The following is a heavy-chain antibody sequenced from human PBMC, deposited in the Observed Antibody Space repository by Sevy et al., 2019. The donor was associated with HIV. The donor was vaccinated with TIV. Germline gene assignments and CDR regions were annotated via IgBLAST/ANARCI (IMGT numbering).Heavy chain of an antibody. CDR2: ISGSGGST. J-gene: IGHJ6*02. CDR1: GFTFSSNA. CDR3: AKVRRSVNHVPYYCHGTDG. Sequence: GGSLRLSCAASGFTFSSNAMSWVRQAPGKGLEWVSAISGSGGSTYYADSVKGRFTIPSDKSKNTEYLQKNSLRAEDKAVYYGAKVRRSVNHVPYYCHGTDGRGQQTTVTVSS. V-gene: IGHV3-23*01.